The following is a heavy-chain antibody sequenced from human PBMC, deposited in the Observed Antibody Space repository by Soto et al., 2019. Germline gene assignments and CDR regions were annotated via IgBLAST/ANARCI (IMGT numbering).Heavy chain of an antibody. J-gene: IGHJ6*03. V-gene: IGHV4-59*01. D-gene: IGHD3-10*01. CDR2: IYYSGST. Sequence: SETLSLTCTVAGGSISSYFWSWIRQPPGKGLEWIGYIYYSGSTKYNPSLKSRVTISVDTSKNQFSLELSSVTAADTAVYYCARGITMDYYYMDVWGKGTTVTVSS. CDR3: ARGITMDYYYMDV. CDR1: GGSISSYF.